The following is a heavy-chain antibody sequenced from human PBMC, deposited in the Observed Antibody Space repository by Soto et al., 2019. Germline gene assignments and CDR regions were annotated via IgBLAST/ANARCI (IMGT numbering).Heavy chain of an antibody. Sequence: GGSLRLSWAASGFTFSSYGMHWISQAPGKGLKRVAVISYDGSNKYCADSVKGRFTISRDNSKNTLYLQMNSLRAEDTAVYYCAKDPRGYSYAFYWFDPWGQGTLVTVSS. D-gene: IGHD5-18*01. J-gene: IGHJ5*02. CDR2: ISYDGSNK. CDR3: AKDPRGYSYAFYWFDP. V-gene: IGHV3-30*18. CDR1: GFTFSSYG.